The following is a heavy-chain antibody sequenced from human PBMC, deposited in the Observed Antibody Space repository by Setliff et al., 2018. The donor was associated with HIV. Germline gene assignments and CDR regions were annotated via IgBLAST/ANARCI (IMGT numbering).Heavy chain of an antibody. D-gene: IGHD2-21*01. CDR1: GGSVSSGFYY. CDR3: ARYHIGGIQYFQH. J-gene: IGHJ1*01. Sequence: SETLSLTCTVSGGSVSSGFYYWSWIRQHPGKGLEWIGYIYYSGSTYYNPSLKSRVSMSVDTSKNQFSLKMSSVTAADTAVYYCARYHIGGIQYFQHWGQGALVTVSS. CDR2: IYYSGST. V-gene: IGHV4-31*03.